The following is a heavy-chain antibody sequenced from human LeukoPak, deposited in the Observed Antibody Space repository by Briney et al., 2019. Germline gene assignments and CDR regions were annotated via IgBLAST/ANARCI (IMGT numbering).Heavy chain of an antibody. J-gene: IGHJ4*02. Sequence: GASVKVSCKVSAYTLTELSMHWVRQAPGKGLEWMGGFDPEDGETIYAQKFQGRVTMTEDISTDTASMELSSLRSEDTAMYYCATGENYYDSSGYYLWGQGTLVTVTS. CDR3: ATGENYYDSSGYYL. CDR1: AYTLTELS. V-gene: IGHV1-24*01. CDR2: FDPEDGET. D-gene: IGHD3-22*01.